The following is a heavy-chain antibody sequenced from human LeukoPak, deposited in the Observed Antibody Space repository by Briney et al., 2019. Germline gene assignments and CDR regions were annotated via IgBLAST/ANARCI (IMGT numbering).Heavy chain of an antibody. CDR1: GGSFSGYY. J-gene: IGHJ4*02. CDR3: ARSAAGYGDYVQGHFDY. Sequence: SETLSLTCAVYGGSFSGYYWSWIRQPPGKGLEWIGEINHSGSTNYNPSLKSRVTISVDTSKNQFSLKLSSVTAADTAVYYCARSAAGYGDYVQGHFDYWGQGTLVTVSS. D-gene: IGHD4-17*01. V-gene: IGHV4-34*01. CDR2: INHSGST.